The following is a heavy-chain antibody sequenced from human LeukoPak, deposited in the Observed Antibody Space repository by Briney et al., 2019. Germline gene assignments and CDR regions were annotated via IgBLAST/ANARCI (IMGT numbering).Heavy chain of an antibody. CDR1: GGTFSSYA. D-gene: IGHD3-9*01. V-gene: IGHV1-69*01. J-gene: IGHJ4*02. CDR3: AREFYDILTGYYSRYFDY. CDR2: IIPIFGTA. Sequence: SVKVSCKASGGTFSSYAISWVRQAPGQGLEWMGGIIPIFGTANYAQKFQGRVTITAHESTSTAYMELSSLRSEDTAVYYCAREFYDILTGYYSRYFDYWGQGTLVTVSS.